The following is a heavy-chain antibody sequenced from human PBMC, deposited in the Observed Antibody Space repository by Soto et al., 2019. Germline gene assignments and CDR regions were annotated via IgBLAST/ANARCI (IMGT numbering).Heavy chain of an antibody. CDR3: ARARTGGYCSGGSCYLGY. V-gene: IGHV3-33*01. CDR2: IWYDGSNK. J-gene: IGHJ4*02. CDR1: GFSLSSYG. D-gene: IGHD2-15*01. Sequence: GGPLSLSCAASGFSLSSYGMHWVRQAPGKGLEWVAVIWYDGSNKYYADSVKGRFTISRDNSKNTLYLQMNSLRAEDTAVYYCARARTGGYCSGGSCYLGYWGQGTLVTVSS.